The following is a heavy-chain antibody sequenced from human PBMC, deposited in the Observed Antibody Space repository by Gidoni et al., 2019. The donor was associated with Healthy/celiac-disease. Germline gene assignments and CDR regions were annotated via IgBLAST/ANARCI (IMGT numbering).Heavy chain of an antibody. CDR3: AREPPSIAAKAGSFDY. J-gene: IGHJ4*02. V-gene: IGHV3-33*01. CDR1: GFTFSSYG. D-gene: IGHD6-6*01. CDR2: IWYDGSNK. Sequence: QVQLVESGGGVVQPGRSLRLSCAAAGFTFSSYGMHWVRQAPGKGLEWVAVIWYDGSNKYYADSVKGRFTISRDNSKNTLYLQMNSLRAEDTAVYYWAREPPSIAAKAGSFDYWGQGTLVTVSS.